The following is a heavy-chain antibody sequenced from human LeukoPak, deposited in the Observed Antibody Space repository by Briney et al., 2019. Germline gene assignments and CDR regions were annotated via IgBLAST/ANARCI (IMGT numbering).Heavy chain of an antibody. CDR3: ATKQWLNS. J-gene: IGHJ4*02. D-gene: IGHD6-19*01. CDR1: GFTFSSYS. V-gene: IGHV3-21*01. Sequence: RPGGSLRLSCAASGFTFSSYSMTWVRQAPGKGLEWVSSITSGGDDIYYSDSVKGRFTISRDSAKNSLFLQMNNLRAEDTAVYYCATKQWLNSWGQGTRVIVSS. CDR2: ITSGGDDI.